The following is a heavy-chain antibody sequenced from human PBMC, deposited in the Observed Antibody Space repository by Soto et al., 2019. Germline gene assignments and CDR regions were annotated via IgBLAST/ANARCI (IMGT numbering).Heavy chain of an antibody. CDR1: GGSVSSGSYY. CDR3: ARAGGGQLWLLKGFDY. J-gene: IGHJ4*02. D-gene: IGHD5-18*01. Sequence: QVQLQESGPGLVKPSETLSLTCTVSGGSVSSGSYYWSWIRQPPGKGLEWIGYIYYSGSTNYNPSLKRRVTISVDTSKNQFSLKLSSVTAADTAVYYCARAGGGQLWLLKGFDYWGQGTLVTVSS. CDR2: IYYSGST. V-gene: IGHV4-61*01.